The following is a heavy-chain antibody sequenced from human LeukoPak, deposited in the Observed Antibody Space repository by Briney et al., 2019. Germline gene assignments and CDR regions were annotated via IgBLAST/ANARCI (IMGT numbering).Heavy chain of an antibody. CDR1: GYTFTSYY. Sequence: GASVKVSCKASGYTFTSYYMHWVRQAPGQGLEWMGVINLSSGSTTYSQKFRVRVTMTRDTSTSTVYMELSSLISEDTAVYYCARDLIAVTGFIDYWGQGTLVTVSS. J-gene: IGHJ4*02. CDR2: INLSSGST. V-gene: IGHV1-46*01. CDR3: ARDLIAVTGFIDY. D-gene: IGHD6-19*01.